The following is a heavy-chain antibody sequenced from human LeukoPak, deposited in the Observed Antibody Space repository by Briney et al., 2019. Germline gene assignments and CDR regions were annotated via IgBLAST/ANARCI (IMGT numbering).Heavy chain of an antibody. Sequence: SETLSLTCTVSGGSISSGGYYWSWIRQHPGQGLEWIGYIYYSGSTYYNPSLKSRVTISVDTSKNQFSLKLSSVTAADTAVYYCARGLYNYGDYFDYWGQGTLVTVSS. CDR1: GGSISSGGYY. CDR2: IYYSGST. V-gene: IGHV4-31*03. D-gene: IGHD3-22*01. J-gene: IGHJ4*02. CDR3: ARGLYNYGDYFDY.